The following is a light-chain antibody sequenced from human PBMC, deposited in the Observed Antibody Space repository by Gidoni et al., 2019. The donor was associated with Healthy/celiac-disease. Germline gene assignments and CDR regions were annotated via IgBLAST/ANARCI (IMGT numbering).Light chain of an antibody. CDR1: SSNIGSNY. J-gene: IGLJ3*02. V-gene: IGLV1-47*01. CDR3: AAWDDSLKV. CDR2: RNN. Sequence: QSVLTLPPPASGTSGQRVTIPCSGSSSNIGSNYVYWYQQLPGTAPKLFIYRNNQRPSGVPDRFSGSKSGTSASLAISGRRSEDEADYYCAAWDDSLKVFGGGTKLTVL.